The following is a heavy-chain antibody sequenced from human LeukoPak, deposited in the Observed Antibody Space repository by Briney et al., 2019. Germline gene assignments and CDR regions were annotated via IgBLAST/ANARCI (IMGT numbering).Heavy chain of an antibody. J-gene: IGHJ4*02. CDR2: INHSGST. V-gene: IGHV4-34*01. CDR3: ARDRLLWFGELKATNFDY. D-gene: IGHD3-10*01. CDR1: GGSFSGYY. Sequence: SETLSLTCAVYGGSFSGYYWSWIRQPPGKGLEWIGEINHSGSTNYNPSLKSRVTISVDTSKNQFSLKLSSVTAADTAVYYCARDRLLWFGELKATNFDYWGQGTLVTVSS.